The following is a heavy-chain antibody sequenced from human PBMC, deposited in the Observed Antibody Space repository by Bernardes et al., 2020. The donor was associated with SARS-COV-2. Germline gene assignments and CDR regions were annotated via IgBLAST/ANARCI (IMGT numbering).Heavy chain of an antibody. J-gene: IGHJ4*02. CDR2: INEDGRII. Sequence: GGSLRLSCAASGFSVSAYWMHWVRQVPGEGLVWVARINEDGRIINYAESVRGRFTIYRDIADNKLYLQMKSLRADDTALYYCARDFGGNSDYWGQGTLVTVSS. V-gene: IGHV3-74*01. CDR1: GFSVSAYW. CDR3: ARDFGGNSDY. D-gene: IGHD2-21*01.